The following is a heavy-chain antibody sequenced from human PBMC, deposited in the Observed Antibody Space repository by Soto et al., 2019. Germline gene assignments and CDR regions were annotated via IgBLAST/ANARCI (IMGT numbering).Heavy chain of an antibody. V-gene: IGHV1-18*01. CDR1: GYTFTSYG. Sequence: QVQLVQSGAEVKKPGASVKVSCKASGYTFTSYGISWVRQAPGQGLEWMGWISAYNGNTNYAQKLQGRVTMTTDTSTSTAYMELRSLRSDDTAVYYCARDREWLITFGGVTYAFDIWGQGTMVTVSS. CDR3: ARDREWLITFGGVTYAFDI. D-gene: IGHD3-16*01. J-gene: IGHJ3*02. CDR2: ISAYNGNT.